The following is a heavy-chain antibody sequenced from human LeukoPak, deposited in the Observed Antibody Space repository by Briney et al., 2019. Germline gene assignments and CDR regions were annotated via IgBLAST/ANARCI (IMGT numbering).Heavy chain of an antibody. CDR2: FDPEDGET. D-gene: IGHD6-13*01. V-gene: IGHV1-24*01. CDR1: GYILTELS. CDR3: ATDNRGDSRSWYREDGFDY. Sequence: GPSVTASSKVSGYILTELSIHWVRQAHGNGLGWVGGFDPEDGETIYAQKFQGRVNMTEDTATDTAYMELSSLSSEDRAVYYCATDNRGDSRSWYREDGFDYWGQGTLVTVSS. J-gene: IGHJ4*02.